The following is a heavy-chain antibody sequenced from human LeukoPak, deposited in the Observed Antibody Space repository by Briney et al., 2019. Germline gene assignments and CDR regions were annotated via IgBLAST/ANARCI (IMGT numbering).Heavy chain of an antibody. CDR3: ARWVVRGVSPPSFDY. J-gene: IGHJ4*02. CDR2: IYYSGST. V-gene: IGHV4-30-4*01. Sequence: PLETLSLTCTVSGGSISSGDYYWSWIRQPPGKGLEWIGYIYYSGSTYYNPSLKSRVTISVDTSKNQFSLKLSSVTAADTAVYYCARWVVRGVSPPSFDYWGQGTLVTVSS. CDR1: GGSISSGDYY. D-gene: IGHD3-10*01.